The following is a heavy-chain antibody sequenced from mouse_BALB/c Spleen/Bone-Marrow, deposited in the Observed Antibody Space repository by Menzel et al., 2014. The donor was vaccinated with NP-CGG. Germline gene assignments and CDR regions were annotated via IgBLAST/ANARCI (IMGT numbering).Heavy chain of an antibody. Sequence: VQLVESGAELVRPGTSVKISCKASGYTFTNYWLGWVKQRPGHGLEWIGDIYPGGGYTDYNEKFKGKATLTAETSSSTTYMQLSRRTSEDYAVDFYARDMITKWAMDYWGQGTSVTVSS. CDR3: ARDMITKWAMDY. D-gene: IGHD2-4*01. CDR1: GYTFTNYW. V-gene: IGHV1-63*02. J-gene: IGHJ4*01. CDR2: IYPGGGYT.